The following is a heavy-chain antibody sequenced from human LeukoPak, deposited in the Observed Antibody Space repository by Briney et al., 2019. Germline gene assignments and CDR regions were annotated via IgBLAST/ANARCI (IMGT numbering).Heavy chain of an antibody. CDR1: GFTFSSYA. CDR3: AKTNYYGSGSYLAPPNY. D-gene: IGHD3-10*01. CDR2: ISGSGGST. J-gene: IGHJ4*02. Sequence: GGSLRLSCAASGFTFSSYAMSWVRQAPGKGLEWVSAISGSGGSTYYADSVKGRFTISRDNSKNTLYLQMNSLRAEDTAVYYCAKTNYYGSGSYLAPPNYWGQGTLVTVPS. V-gene: IGHV3-23*01.